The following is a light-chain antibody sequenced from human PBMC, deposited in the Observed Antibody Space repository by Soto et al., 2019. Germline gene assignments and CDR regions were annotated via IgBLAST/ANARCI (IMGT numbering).Light chain of an antibody. CDR3: QSYDSSLSVVV. J-gene: IGLJ2*01. Sequence: QSVLTQPSSVSGAPGQTVTISCTGSSSNIGAEYDVHWYQQLPGGASKLLIYESSDRLSGVPDRSSGSKSGASASLAITGLQAEDEANYYCQSYDSSLSVVVFGGGTKLTVL. CDR2: ESS. CDR1: SSNIGAEYD. V-gene: IGLV1-40*01.